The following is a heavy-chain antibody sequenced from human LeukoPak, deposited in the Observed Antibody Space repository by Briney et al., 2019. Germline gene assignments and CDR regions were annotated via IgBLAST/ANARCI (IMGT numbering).Heavy chain of an antibody. D-gene: IGHD6-6*01. Sequence: GGSLRLSCAASGFTFSSYSMNWVRQAPGKGLEWVSYISSSSSTIYYADSVKGRFTTSRDNAKNSLYLQMNSLRAEDTAVYYCARGAARTHFDYWGQGTLVTVSS. CDR2: ISSSSSTI. CDR3: ARGAARTHFDY. J-gene: IGHJ4*02. V-gene: IGHV3-48*01. CDR1: GFTFSSYS.